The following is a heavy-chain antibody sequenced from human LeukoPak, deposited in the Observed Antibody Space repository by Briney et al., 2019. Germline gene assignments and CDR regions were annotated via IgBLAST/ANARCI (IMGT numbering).Heavy chain of an antibody. CDR2: ICHSGST. CDR3: ARVSARASSWYWFDP. D-gene: IGHD6-13*01. Sequence: SETLSLTCTVSGYSISSGYYWGWIRQPPGKGLEWIGSICHSGSTYYNPSLKSRVTISVDTSKNQFSLKLSSVTAADAAVYYCARVSARASSWYWFDPWGQGTLVTVSS. CDR1: GYSISSGYY. V-gene: IGHV4-38-2*02. J-gene: IGHJ5*02.